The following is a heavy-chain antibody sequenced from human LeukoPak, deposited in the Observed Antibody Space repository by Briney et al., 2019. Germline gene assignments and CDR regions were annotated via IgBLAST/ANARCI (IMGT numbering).Heavy chain of an antibody. D-gene: IGHD4-17*01. CDR3: AKKRTVRNYFDY. V-gene: IGHV3-33*06. CDR1: GFTFSSYG. Sequence: TGGSLRLSCAASGFTFSSYGMHWVRQAPGKGLEWVAVIWYDGSNKYYADSVKGRFTISRDNSKNTLYLQMNSLRAEDTAVYYCAKKRTVRNYFDYWGKGTLVTVSS. J-gene: IGHJ4*02. CDR2: IWYDGSNK.